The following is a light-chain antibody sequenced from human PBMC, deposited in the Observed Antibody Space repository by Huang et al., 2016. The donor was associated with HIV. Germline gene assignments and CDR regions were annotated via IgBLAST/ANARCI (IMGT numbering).Light chain of an antibody. CDR2: DAS. V-gene: IGKV3-11*01. CDR1: QSISNY. J-gene: IGKJ4*01. Sequence: EIVLTQSPATLSLSPGERATLSCRASQSISNYLAWYQQKPGQAPRLLIYDASNRATGMPARFSGSGSGTDFTLTISRLESEDFAVYYCQQRSRTFGGGTKVEIK. CDR3: QQRSRT.